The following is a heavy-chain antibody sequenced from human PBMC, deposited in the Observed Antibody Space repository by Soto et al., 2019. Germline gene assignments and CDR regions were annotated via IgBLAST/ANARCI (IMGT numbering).Heavy chain of an antibody. V-gene: IGHV4-59*01. CDR3: ARVWGYGGNQPMAESWFDP. CDR1: GGSISSYY. Sequence: PXETLSLTFTVSGGSISSYYWSWIRQPPGKGLEWIGYIYYSGSTNYNPSLKSRVTISVDTSKNQFSLKLSSVTAADTAVYYCARVWGYGGNQPMAESWFDPWGQGTLVTVSS. D-gene: IGHD4-17*01. J-gene: IGHJ5*02. CDR2: IYYSGST.